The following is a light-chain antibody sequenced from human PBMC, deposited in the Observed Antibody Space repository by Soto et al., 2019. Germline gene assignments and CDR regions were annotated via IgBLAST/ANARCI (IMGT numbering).Light chain of an antibody. Sequence: DIVMTQSPDSLAVALGERATIHCKSSQTVFYSPKNRNSLAWYQQRPGQPPKLLINSASTRQSGVPDRFSGSGSGTDVPLTISSLQAEDVAVYYCQQYESTPPPVGGGTKVEIK. V-gene: IGKV4-1*01. CDR3: QQYESTPPP. CDR1: QTVFYSPKNRNS. J-gene: IGKJ4*01. CDR2: SAS.